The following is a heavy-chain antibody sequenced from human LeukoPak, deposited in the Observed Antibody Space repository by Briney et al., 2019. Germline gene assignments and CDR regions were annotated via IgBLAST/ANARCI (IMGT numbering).Heavy chain of an antibody. CDR1: GGTFSSYD. V-gene: IGHV1-8*02. CDR2: MNPNSGNT. CDR3: ARTGYGSGSYYGY. J-gene: IGHJ4*02. Sequence: ASVKVSCKASGGTFSSYDINWVRQATGQGLEWMGWMNPNSGNTGYAQKFQGRVTMTRNTSISTAYMELSSLRSEDTAVYYCARTGYGSGSYYGYWGQGTLVTVSS. D-gene: IGHD3-10*01.